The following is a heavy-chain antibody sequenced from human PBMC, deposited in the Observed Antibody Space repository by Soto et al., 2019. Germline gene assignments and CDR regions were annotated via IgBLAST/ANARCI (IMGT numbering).Heavy chain of an antibody. Sequence: GGSLRLSCAASGFTFSSYAMSWVRQAPGKGLEWVSAISGSGGSTYYADSVKGRFTISRDNSKNTLYLQMNSLRAEDKDVYYCAKEHRAPANNQDIVVVVAAKTGWFDPWGQGTLVTVSS. CDR1: GFTFSSYA. D-gene: IGHD2-15*01. CDR3: AKEHRAPANNQDIVVVVAAKTGWFDP. J-gene: IGHJ5*02. V-gene: IGHV3-23*01. CDR2: ISGSGGST.